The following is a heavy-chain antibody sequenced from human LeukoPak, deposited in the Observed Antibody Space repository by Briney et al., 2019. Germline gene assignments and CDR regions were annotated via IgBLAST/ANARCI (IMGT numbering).Heavy chain of an antibody. Sequence: GGSLRLSCTASGFTLFTFNNAWMSWVRQTPGKGLEWIGRIKSKTDGGTTEYTAPVKGRFSISRDDSKNTVYLQVNSLKTEYTAVYYCTTDLLDYWGQGTLVTVSS. J-gene: IGHJ4*02. CDR1: GFTLFTFNNAW. CDR2: IKSKTDGGTT. V-gene: IGHV3-15*01. CDR3: TTDLLDY.